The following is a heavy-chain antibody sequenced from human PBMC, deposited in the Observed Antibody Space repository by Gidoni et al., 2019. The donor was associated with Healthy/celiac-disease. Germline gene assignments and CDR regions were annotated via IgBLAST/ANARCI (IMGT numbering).Heavy chain of an antibody. CDR2: IYYSGST. CDR1: GGSISSYY. J-gene: IGHJ4*02. V-gene: IGHV4-59*01. CDR3: ASGWNLYYFDY. Sequence: QVQLQESGPGLVKPSETLSLTCTVSGGSISSYYWSWIRQPPGKGLEWIGYIYYSGSTNYNPSLKSRVTISVDTSKNQFSLKLSSVTAADTAVYYCASGWNLYYFDYWGQGTLVTVSS. D-gene: IGHD1-1*01.